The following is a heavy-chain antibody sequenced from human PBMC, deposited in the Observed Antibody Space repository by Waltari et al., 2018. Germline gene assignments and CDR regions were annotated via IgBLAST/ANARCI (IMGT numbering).Heavy chain of an antibody. CDR1: GFTLSSSD. CDR2: ISYDGSNK. J-gene: IGHJ4*02. CDR3: ARPEGGLNY. V-gene: IGHV3-30-3*01. D-gene: IGHD6-19*01. Sequence: QVQLVASGGGVVQPGRSLRLSCAASGFTLSSSDRPWGRQAPGKGLECVAVISYDGSNKYYADSVKGRFTISRDNSKNTLYLQMNSLRAEDTAVYYCARPEGGLNYWGQGTLVTVSS.